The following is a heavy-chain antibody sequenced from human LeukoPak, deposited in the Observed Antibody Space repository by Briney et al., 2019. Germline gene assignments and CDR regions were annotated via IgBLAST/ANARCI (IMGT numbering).Heavy chain of an antibody. CDR1: GGSFSGYY. D-gene: IGHD3-10*01. J-gene: IGHJ4*02. V-gene: IGHV4-34*01. CDR2: INHSGST. Sequence: SETLSLTCVVYGGSFSGYYWSWIRQPPGKGLEWIGEINHSGSTNYNPSLKSRVTISVDTSKNQFSLKLSSVTAADTAVYYCARVRDYYGSGSHSKGGRRIDYWGQGTLVTVSS. CDR3: ARVRDYYGSGSHSKGGRRIDY.